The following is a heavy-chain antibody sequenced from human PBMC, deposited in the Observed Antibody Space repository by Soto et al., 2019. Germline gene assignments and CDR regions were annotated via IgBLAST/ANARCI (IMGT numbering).Heavy chain of an antibody. D-gene: IGHD6-6*01. J-gene: IGHJ5*02. CDR3: AIEDAARIERWFDA. V-gene: IGHV4-31*11. CDR2: IYSSGST. Sequence: QVQLQESGPRLVKPSQTRSLSCAVSGGSIISASYSWNWIRQSPGRGLEWIGYIYSSGSTYYNPSLKSRVSISVDTSNNKFSLKLTSVTAADTAVYFCAIEDAARIERWFDAWGQGILVTVSS. CDR1: GGSIISASYS.